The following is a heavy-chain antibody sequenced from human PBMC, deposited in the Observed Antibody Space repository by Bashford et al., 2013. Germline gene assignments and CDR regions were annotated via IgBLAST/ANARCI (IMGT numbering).Heavy chain of an antibody. Sequence: SETLSLTCAVYGGSFSGYYWSWIRQPPGKGLEWIGEINHSGSTNYNPSLKSRVTISVDTSKNQFSLKLSSVTAADTAVYYCAREPRDIVRRWARYYYGMDVWGQGTTVTVSS. CDR3: AREPRDIVRRWARYYYGMDV. CDR2: INHSGST. CDR1: GGSFSGYY. V-gene: IGHV4-34*01. D-gene: IGHD2-8*01. J-gene: IGHJ6*02.